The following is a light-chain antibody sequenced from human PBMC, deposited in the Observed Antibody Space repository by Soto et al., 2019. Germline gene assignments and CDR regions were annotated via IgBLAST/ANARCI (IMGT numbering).Light chain of an antibody. CDR2: GAS. CDR1: QTVSSSH. CDR3: QHFVSPPPKYT. J-gene: IGKJ2*01. V-gene: IGKV3-20*01. Sequence: EVVLTQSPGTLSLSPGERATLSCRASQTVSSSHLAWYQQKPGQAPRLLIYGASDRATDIPDRFSGSGSGKAFPPTISRRGLKVFAVFYCQHFVSPPPKYTFGRGTKREIK.